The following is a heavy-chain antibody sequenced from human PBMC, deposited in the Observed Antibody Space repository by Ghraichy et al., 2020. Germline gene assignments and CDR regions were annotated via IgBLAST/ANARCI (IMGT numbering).Heavy chain of an antibody. CDR2: ISGSGGST. Sequence: GESLNISCAASGFTFSSYAMSWVRQAPGKGLEWVSAISGSGGSTYYADSVKGRFTISRDNSKNTLYLQMNSLRAEDTAVYYCAKVFRGSYFDAFDIWGQGTMVTVSS. J-gene: IGHJ3*02. CDR3: AKVFRGSYFDAFDI. V-gene: IGHV3-23*01. CDR1: GFTFSSYA. D-gene: IGHD1-26*01.